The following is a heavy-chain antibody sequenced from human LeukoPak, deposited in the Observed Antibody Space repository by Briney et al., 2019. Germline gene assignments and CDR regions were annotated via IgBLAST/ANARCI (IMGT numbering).Heavy chain of an antibody. D-gene: IGHD3-9*01. CDR1: GGSISSYY. V-gene: IGHV4-59*12. CDR3: ASLVPYLDWLLIGGSFDP. Sequence: SETLSLTCTVSGGSISSYYWSWIRQPPGKGLEWIGYIYYSGSTNYNPSLKSRVTISVKTSKNQFSLKLSSVTAADTAVYYCASLVPYLDWLLIGGSFDPWGQGTLVTVSS. J-gene: IGHJ5*02. CDR2: IYYSGST.